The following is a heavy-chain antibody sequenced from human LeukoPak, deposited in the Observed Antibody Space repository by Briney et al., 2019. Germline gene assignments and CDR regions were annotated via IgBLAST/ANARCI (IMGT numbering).Heavy chain of an antibody. CDR1: GFTFSSYA. D-gene: IGHD1-26*01. Sequence: GGSLRLSCAASGFTFSSYAMSWVRQAPGKGLEWVSAISGSGGSTYYADSVKGRCTISRDNSNNTLFLQMNSLRAEDTAVYYCAESEVGATYAEYFQHWGQGTLVTVSS. CDR3: AESEVGATYAEYFQH. CDR2: ISGSGGST. J-gene: IGHJ1*01. V-gene: IGHV3-23*01.